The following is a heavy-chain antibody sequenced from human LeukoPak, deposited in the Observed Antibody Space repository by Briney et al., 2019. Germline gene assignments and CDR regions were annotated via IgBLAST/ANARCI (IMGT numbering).Heavy chain of an antibody. CDR1: GFPFSSYG. Sequence: GRSLRLSCAASGFPFSSYGMHWVRQAPGKGLEWVAVLSYDGSNKYYADSVKGRFTISRDNSKNTLFLQLNSLRAEDTAAYYCARGLMVRGVIFDAFDIWGQGTMVTVSS. D-gene: IGHD3-10*01. V-gene: IGHV3-30*03. CDR3: ARGLMVRGVIFDAFDI. CDR2: LSYDGSNK. J-gene: IGHJ3*02.